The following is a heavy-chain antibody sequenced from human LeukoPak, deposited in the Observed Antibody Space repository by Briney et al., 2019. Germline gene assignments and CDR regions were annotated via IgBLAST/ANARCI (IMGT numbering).Heavy chain of an antibody. CDR1: GFIFSNAW. Sequence: GGSLRLSCVASGFIFSNAWMSWVRQAPGKGLEWVSVIYSGGSTYYADSVKGRFTISRDNSKNTVYLQMNSLRAEDTAVYYCAREYGSGRSDAFDIWGQGTMVTVSS. CDR3: AREYGSGRSDAFDI. CDR2: IYSGGST. J-gene: IGHJ3*02. D-gene: IGHD3-10*01. V-gene: IGHV3-66*01.